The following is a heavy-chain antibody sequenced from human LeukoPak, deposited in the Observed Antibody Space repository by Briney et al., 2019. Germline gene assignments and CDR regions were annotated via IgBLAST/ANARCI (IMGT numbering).Heavy chain of an antibody. CDR3: ARDRGDYGDNFDY. Sequence: SETLSLTCTVSGGSISHYYWSWIRQPPGKGLEWIGYIYYSGSTNYNPSLKSRVTISVDTSKNQFSLKLSSVTAADTAVYYCARDRGDYGDNFDYWGQGTLVTVSS. CDR1: GGSISHYY. CDR2: IYYSGST. D-gene: IGHD4-17*01. V-gene: IGHV4-59*12. J-gene: IGHJ4*02.